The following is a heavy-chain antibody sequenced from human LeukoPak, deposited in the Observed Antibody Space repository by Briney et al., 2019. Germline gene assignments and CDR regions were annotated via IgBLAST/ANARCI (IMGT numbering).Heavy chain of an antibody. V-gene: IGHV3-48*04. CDR2: ISSSSSTI. CDR1: GFTFSSYS. CDR3: AKDAYYDFWSGLLEYYMDV. J-gene: IGHJ6*03. Sequence: GGSLRLSCAASGFTFSSYSMNWVRQAPGKGLEWVSYISSSSSTIYYADSVKGRFTISRDNAKNSMYLQMNSLRAEETAVYYCAKDAYYDFWSGLLEYYMDVWGKGTTVTVSS. D-gene: IGHD3-3*01.